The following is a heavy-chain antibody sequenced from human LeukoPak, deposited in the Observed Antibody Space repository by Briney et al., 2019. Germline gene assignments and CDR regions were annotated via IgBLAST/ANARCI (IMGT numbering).Heavy chain of an antibody. CDR3: ARGGATVTPTHPYYYYYGMDV. Sequence: GGSLRLSCAASGFTFSSYGMHWVRQAPGKGLEWVAVILSDGSKEFYTDSVKGRFTISRDNSKNTLYLQMNSLRAEDTAVYYCARGGATVTPTHPYYYYYGMDVWGQGTTVTVSS. D-gene: IGHD4-17*01. V-gene: IGHV3-30*19. CDR1: GFTFSSYG. CDR2: ILSDGSKE. J-gene: IGHJ6*02.